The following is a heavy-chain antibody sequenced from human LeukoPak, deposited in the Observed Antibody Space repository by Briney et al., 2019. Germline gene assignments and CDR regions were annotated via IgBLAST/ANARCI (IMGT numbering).Heavy chain of an antibody. CDR3: ARDPLGIAAAD. J-gene: IGHJ4*02. V-gene: IGHV4-39*07. CDR1: GGSISSSSYY. CDR2: IYYSGST. D-gene: IGHD6-13*01. Sequence: KPSETLSLTCTVSGGSISSSSYYWGWIRQPPGKGLEWIGSIYYSGSTYYNPSLKSRVTISVDTSKNQFSLKLSSVTAADTAVYYCARDPLGIAAADWGQGTLVTVSS.